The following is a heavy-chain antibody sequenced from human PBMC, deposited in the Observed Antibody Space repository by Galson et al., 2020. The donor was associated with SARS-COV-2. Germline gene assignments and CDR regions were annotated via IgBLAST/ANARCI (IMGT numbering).Heavy chain of an antibody. CDR2: INFSGST. J-gene: IGHJ6*03. V-gene: IGHV4-34*01. D-gene: IGHD3-3*01. Sequence: SETLSLTCAVYSGSLSGYYWSWIRQPPGKGLEWIGEINFSGSTSYDPFLKSRLTISVDTSKNQFSLKLISVTAADTAVYYCATSHDPGYMNVWGKGTTVTVSS. CDR3: ATSHDPGYMNV. CDR1: SGSLSGYY.